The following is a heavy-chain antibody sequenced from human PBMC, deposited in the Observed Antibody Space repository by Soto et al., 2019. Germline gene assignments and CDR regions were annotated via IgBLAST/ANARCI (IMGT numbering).Heavy chain of an antibody. J-gene: IGHJ5*02. Sequence: GASVKVSCKASGYTFTSYAMHWVRQAPGQRLEWMGWINAGNGNTKYSQKFQGRVTITRDTSASTAYMELSSLRSEDTAVYYCARGGSYDFWSGPSRYGFDPWGQGTLVTVSS. CDR3: ARGGSYDFWSGPSRYGFDP. V-gene: IGHV1-3*01. CDR1: GYTFTSYA. D-gene: IGHD3-3*01. CDR2: INAGNGNT.